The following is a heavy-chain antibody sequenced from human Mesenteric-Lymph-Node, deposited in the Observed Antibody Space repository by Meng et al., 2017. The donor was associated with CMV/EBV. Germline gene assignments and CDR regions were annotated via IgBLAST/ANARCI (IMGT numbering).Heavy chain of an antibody. CDR2: IIPILGIA. CDR3: ARAPGGDFWSGYYTGGMDV. D-gene: IGHD3-3*01. CDR1: GGTFSSYT. V-gene: IGHV1-69*02. Sequence: SVKVSCKASGGTFSSYTISWVRQAPGQGLEWMGRIIPILGIANYAQKFQGRVTITADKSTSTAYMELSSLRSEDTAVYYCARAPGGDFWSGYYTGGMDVWGQGTTVTVSS. J-gene: IGHJ6*02.